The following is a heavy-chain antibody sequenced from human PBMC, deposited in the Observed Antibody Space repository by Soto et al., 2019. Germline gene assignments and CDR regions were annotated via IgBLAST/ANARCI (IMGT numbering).Heavy chain of an antibody. D-gene: IGHD6-13*01. Sequence: SETLSLTCTVSGGSISSYYLSWIRQPPGRGLEWIGYIYYSGSTNYNPSLESRVTISVDTSKNQFSLKLGSVTAADTAVYYCARALYSSSWYYFDYWGQGTLVTVSS. CDR2: IYYSGST. CDR1: GGSISSYY. V-gene: IGHV4-59*01. CDR3: ARALYSSSWYYFDY. J-gene: IGHJ4*02.